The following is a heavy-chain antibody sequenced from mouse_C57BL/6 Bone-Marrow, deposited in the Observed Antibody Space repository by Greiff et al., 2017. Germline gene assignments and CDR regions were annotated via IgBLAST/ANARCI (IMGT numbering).Heavy chain of an antibody. CDR3: ARGGYYFDY. CDR1: GFTFSDYG. V-gene: IGHV5-17*01. Sequence: VQLKESGGGLVKPGGSLKLSCAASGFTFSDYGMHWVRQAPEKGLEWVAYISRGSSTIYYADTVKGQFTISRDTAKNTLFLQMTSLRSEDTAMYYCARGGYYFDYWGQGTTLTVSS. CDR2: ISRGSSTI. J-gene: IGHJ2*01. D-gene: IGHD3-1*01.